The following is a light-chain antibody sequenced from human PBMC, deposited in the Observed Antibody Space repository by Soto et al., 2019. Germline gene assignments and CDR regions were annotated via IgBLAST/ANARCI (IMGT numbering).Light chain of an antibody. V-gene: IGLV2-8*01. Sequence: QSSLPQPPSASGSPGQSVTISCTGTSSDVGGYNYVSWYQQHPGKAPKLMIYEVSKRPSGVPDRFSGSKSGNTASLTVSGLQAEDEADYYCSSYAGSNNLYVFGTGTKVPVL. CDR3: SSYAGSNNLYV. J-gene: IGLJ1*01. CDR1: SSDVGGYNY. CDR2: EVS.